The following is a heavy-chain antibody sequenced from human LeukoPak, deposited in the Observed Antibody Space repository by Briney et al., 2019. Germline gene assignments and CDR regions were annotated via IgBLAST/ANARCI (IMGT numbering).Heavy chain of an antibody. V-gene: IGHV4-39*01. J-gene: IGHJ4*02. CDR1: SGSIRSGNYY. CDR2: IYYTEST. Sequence: SETLSLTCTVSSGSIRSGNYYWGWIHQPPGKGLEWIGSIYYTESTSYNPSLKSRVTISLDTSKNQFSLKLSSVTAADTAVYYCARQKQYGDPRWFDYWGQGTLVTVSS. D-gene: IGHD4-17*01. CDR3: ARQKQYGDPRWFDY.